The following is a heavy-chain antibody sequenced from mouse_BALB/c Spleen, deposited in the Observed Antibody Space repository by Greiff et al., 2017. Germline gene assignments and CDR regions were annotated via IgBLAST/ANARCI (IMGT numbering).Heavy chain of an antibody. Sequence: EVQRVESGPGLVKPSQSLSLTCTVTGYSITSDYAWNWIRQFPGNKLEWMGYISYSGSTSYNPSLKSRISITRDTSKNQFFLQLNSVTTEDTATYYCAREDYDYDEGYYAMDYWGQGTSVTVSS. CDR2: ISYSGST. CDR1: GYSITSDYA. CDR3: AREDYDYDEGYYAMDY. V-gene: IGHV3-2*02. D-gene: IGHD2-4*01. J-gene: IGHJ4*01.